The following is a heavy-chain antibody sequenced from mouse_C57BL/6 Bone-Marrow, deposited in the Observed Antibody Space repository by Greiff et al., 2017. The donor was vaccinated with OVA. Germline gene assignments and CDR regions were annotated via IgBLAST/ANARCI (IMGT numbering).Heavy chain of an antibody. CDR1: GYTFTDYY. CDR3: ARRYGYDRAWFAY. D-gene: IGHD2-2*01. Sequence: VKLQESGPELVKPGASVKISCKASGYTFTDYYINWVKQRPGQGLEWIGWIFPGSGSTYYNEKFKGKATLTVDKSSSTAYMLLSSLTSEDSAVYFCARRYGYDRAWFAYWGQGTLVTVSA. J-gene: IGHJ3*01. V-gene: IGHV1-75*01. CDR2: IFPGSGST.